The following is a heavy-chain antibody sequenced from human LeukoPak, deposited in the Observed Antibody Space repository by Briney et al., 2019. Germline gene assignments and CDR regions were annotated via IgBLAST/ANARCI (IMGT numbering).Heavy chain of an antibody. D-gene: IGHD3-10*01. CDR2: IIPIFGTA. CDR3: ARAKPKNMVRGLIMRRESRYYFDY. V-gene: IGHV1-69*13. J-gene: IGHJ4*02. CDR1: GGTFSNYA. Sequence: SVKVSCKASGGTFSNYAISWVRQAPGQGLEWMGGIIPIFGTANYAQKFQGRVTITADEFTSTAYMELSSLKSEDTAVYYCARAKPKNMVRGLIMRRESRYYFDYWGQGTLVTVSS.